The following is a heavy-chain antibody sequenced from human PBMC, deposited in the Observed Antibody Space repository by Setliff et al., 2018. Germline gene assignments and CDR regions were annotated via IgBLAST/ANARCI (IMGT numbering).Heavy chain of an antibody. CDR2: FFYSGDS. CDR1: GASINSHY. CDR3: ARVPALGGIVGTHGIDN. D-gene: IGHD1-26*01. J-gene: IGHJ4*02. V-gene: IGHV4-59*08. Sequence: PSETLSLTCTVSGASINSHYWSWIRQPPGKGLEWIGLFFYSGDSRYNPSLKSRVTMSVDASRNQFSLNLSSVTAADTAVYYCARVPALGGIVGTHGIDNWGQGTLVTVSS.